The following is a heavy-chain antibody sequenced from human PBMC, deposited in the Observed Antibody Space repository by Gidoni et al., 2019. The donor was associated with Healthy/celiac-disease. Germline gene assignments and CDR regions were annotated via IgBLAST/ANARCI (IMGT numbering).Heavy chain of an antibody. CDR1: AFTFSRYV. J-gene: IGHJ3*02. Sequence: QVQLVESGGGVVQPVSSLRLSCAASAFTFSRYVRHWVRQATGKGLEWVAVIWYDGSNKYYEDSVKGRFTISRDNSKNTLYLQMNSLRAEDTAVYYCARTLMAWAGTTADHAFDIWGQGTMVTVSS. CDR3: ARTLMAWAGTTADHAFDI. D-gene: IGHD1-7*01. CDR2: IWYDGSNK. V-gene: IGHV3-33*01.